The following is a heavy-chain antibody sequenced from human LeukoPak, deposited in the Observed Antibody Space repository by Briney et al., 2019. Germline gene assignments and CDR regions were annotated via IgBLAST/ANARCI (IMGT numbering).Heavy chain of an antibody. CDR2: IYSGGST. CDR1: GFTLSSYW. V-gene: IGHV3-66*01. D-gene: IGHD6-13*01. Sequence: GGSLRLSCVASGFTLSSYWMSWVRQAPGKGLEWVSVIYSGGSTYYADSVKGRFTISRDNSKNTLYLQMNSLRAEDTAVYYCARARGAAAGSGYYFDYWGQGTLVTVSS. J-gene: IGHJ4*02. CDR3: ARARGAAAGSGYYFDY.